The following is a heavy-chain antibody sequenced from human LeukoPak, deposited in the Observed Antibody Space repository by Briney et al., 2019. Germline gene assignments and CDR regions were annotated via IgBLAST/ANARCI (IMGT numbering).Heavy chain of an antibody. V-gene: IGHV4-30-4*01. CDR1: GGSISSGDYY. Sequence: PSQTLSLTCTVSGGSISSGDYYWSWIRQPPGKGLEWIGYIYYSGSTYYNPSLKSRVTISVNTSKNQFSLKLSSVTAADTAVYYCVRDQGTWWFDPWGQGTLVTVSS. CDR2: IYYSGST. CDR3: VRDQGTWWFDP. J-gene: IGHJ5*02. D-gene: IGHD1-1*01.